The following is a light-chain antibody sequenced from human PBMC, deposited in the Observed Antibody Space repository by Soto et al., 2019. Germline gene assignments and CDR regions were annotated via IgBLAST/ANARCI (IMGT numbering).Light chain of an antibody. V-gene: IGKV1-12*01. Sequence: DIQMTQSPSYVSASVGDRVFITCRASQDIRSWLAWYQQRPGKAPKLLIYAATILQSGVPSRFSGSGSGPTFTLTINNLQPEDFASYFCQQANSFPLTFGGGSKRDIK. CDR1: QDIRSW. CDR3: QQANSFPLT. CDR2: AAT. J-gene: IGKJ4*01.